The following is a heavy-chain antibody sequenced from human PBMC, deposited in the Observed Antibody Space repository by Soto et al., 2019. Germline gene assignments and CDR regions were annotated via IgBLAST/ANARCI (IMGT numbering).Heavy chain of an antibody. CDR2: IIPIFGAA. V-gene: IGHV1-69*01. Sequence: QVQLVQSGAEVKKPGSSVKVSCKASGGTFSNYAISWVRQAPGQGLECMGGIIPIFGAATYAQKFQGRVTVPADDSASTVYMELSSLSSEDTAIYYCARGGRTGYTFGKIDYWGHGTGVTVSS. CDR3: ARGGRTGYTFGKIDY. D-gene: IGHD5-18*01. CDR1: GGTFSNYA. J-gene: IGHJ4*01.